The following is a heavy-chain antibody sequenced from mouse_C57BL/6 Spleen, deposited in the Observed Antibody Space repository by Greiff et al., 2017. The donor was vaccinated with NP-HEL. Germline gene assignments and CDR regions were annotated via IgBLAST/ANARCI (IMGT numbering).Heavy chain of an antibody. D-gene: IGHD2-13*01. CDR1: GYAFTNYL. V-gene: IGHV1-54*01. J-gene: IGHJ4*01. Sequence: VKLMESGAELVRPGTSVKVSCKASGYAFTNYLIEWVKQRPGQGLEWIGVINPGSGGTNYNEKFKGKATLTADKSSSTAYMQLSSLTSVDSAVYFCASSGEVRRAMDYWGQGTSVTVSS. CDR3: ASSGEVRRAMDY. CDR2: INPGSGGT.